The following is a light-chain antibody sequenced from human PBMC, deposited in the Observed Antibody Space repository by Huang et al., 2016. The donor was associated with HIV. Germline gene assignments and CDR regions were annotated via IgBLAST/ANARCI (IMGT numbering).Light chain of an antibody. CDR2: GAA. V-gene: IGKV3-15*01. Sequence: EIVMTQSPATLSVCPGERATLSCRASQSVNSNLAWYQQKPGQAPRLFIYGAATRATGIPARFSGSGSGTEFTLTISSLQSEDCAVYYCQHYNDWPPLTFGQGTKVEIK. J-gene: IGKJ1*01. CDR3: QHYNDWPPLT. CDR1: QSVNSN.